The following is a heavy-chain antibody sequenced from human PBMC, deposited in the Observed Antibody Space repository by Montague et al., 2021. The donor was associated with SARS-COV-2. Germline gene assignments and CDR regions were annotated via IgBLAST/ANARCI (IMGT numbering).Heavy chain of an antibody. CDR1: GDSVASNGAA. Sequence: CAISGDSVASNGAAWDVIRQSPSRGLELVGRTYYRSTWNNDYAVSVTGRITINPVTSKNQFSLQLNSVTPEDTAVYYCARQFGITGYDLDVWGQGTTVTVSS. CDR2: TYYRSTWNN. D-gene: IGHD3-10*01. J-gene: IGHJ6*02. CDR3: ARQFGITGYDLDV. V-gene: IGHV6-1*01.